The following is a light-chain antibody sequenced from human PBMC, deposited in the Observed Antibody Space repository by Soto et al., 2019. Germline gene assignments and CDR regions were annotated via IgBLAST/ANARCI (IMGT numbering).Light chain of an antibody. CDR3: QQYNNWPFS. V-gene: IGKV3-15*01. Sequence: IVLKQAPCTLSLSPVERATLSCRASQSIRSNYLAWYQQKPGQAPRLLIFDASIRATGVPARFSGTGSETDFTLTISGLQSEDSAVYFCQQYNNWPFSFGQGTRLEIK. CDR1: QSIRSN. J-gene: IGKJ5*01. CDR2: DAS.